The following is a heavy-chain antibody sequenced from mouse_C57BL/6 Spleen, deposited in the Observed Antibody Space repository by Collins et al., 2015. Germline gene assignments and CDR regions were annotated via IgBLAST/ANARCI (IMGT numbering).Heavy chain of an antibody. CDR3: ARRNDYYGSSYGYFDV. CDR1: GYAFTNYL. Sequence: QVQLQQSGAELVRPRTSVKVSCKASGYAFTNYLIEWLNQRPGQGLEWIGVINPGSGSTNYNEEFKGKATLTADKSSSTAYMQLSSLTSEDSAVYFCARRNDYYGSSYGYFDVWGTGTTVTVSS. V-gene: IGHV1-54*01. CDR2: INPGSGST. D-gene: IGHD1-1*01. J-gene: IGHJ1*03.